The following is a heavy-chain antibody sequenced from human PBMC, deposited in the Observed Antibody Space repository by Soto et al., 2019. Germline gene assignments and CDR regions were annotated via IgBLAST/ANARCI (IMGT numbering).Heavy chain of an antibody. CDR2: IYHSGST. CDR1: GGSISSSNW. J-gene: IGHJ5*02. CDR3: ARDWLCSGGSCYWFDP. V-gene: IGHV4-4*02. D-gene: IGHD2-15*01. Sequence: SETLSLTCAVSGGSISSSNWWSWVRQPPGKGLEWIGKIYHSGSTNYNPSLKSRVTISVDKSKNQFSLKLSSVTAADTAVYYCARDWLCSGGSCYWFDPWGQGTLVTVSS.